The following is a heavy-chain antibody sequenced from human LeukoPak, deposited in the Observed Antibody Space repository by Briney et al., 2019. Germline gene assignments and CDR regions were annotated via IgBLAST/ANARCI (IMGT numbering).Heavy chain of an antibody. CDR3: AKDANWGFAE. D-gene: IGHD7-27*01. CDR2: IRNDGSDK. J-gene: IGHJ4*02. Sequence: GGSLRLSCAASGFTFRRHGMHWVRPAPGKGLEWVAFIRNDGSDKYYSDSVKGRSTISRDTSKNTVSLQMNSLRAEDTAVYYCAKDANWGFAEWGQGTLVIVSS. V-gene: IGHV3-30*02. CDR1: GFTFRRHG.